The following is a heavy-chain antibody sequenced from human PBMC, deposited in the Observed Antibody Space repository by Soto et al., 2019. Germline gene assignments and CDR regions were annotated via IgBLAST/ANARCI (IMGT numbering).Heavy chain of an antibody. CDR2: ISAASIHI. D-gene: IGHD2-21*01. CDR3: ARVVGSLAYYFDF. Sequence: GGSLRLSCAASGFRFGDVTMAWVRQAPGKGLQWVSSISAASIHIYYADSMKGRFTVSRDNAKNSLYLQINSLRAEDTAVYYCARVVGSLAYYFDFWGPCTLVTVSS. V-gene: IGHV3-21*01. J-gene: IGHJ4*02. CDR1: GFRFGDVT.